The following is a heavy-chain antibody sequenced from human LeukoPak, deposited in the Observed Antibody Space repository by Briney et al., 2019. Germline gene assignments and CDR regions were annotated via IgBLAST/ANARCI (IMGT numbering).Heavy chain of an antibody. CDR1: GYSITSYW. CDR3: GRHLYGGNSAIDY. Sequence: GESLKISCKCSGYSITSYWIGWVRQMPGKVLEWMGIMYPGDSDTRYSPSFQGQVTISVDKSISTAYLQWSSLKASDTAMYYCGRHLYGGNSAIDYWGQGTLVTVSS. V-gene: IGHV5-51*01. J-gene: IGHJ4*02. D-gene: IGHD4-23*01. CDR2: MYPGDSDT.